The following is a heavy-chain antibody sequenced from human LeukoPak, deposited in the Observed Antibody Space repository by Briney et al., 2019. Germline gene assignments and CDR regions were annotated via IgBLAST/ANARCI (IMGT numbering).Heavy chain of an antibody. D-gene: IGHD6-19*01. CDR2: IYYSGST. V-gene: IGHV4-39*07. Sequence: PSETLSLTCAVSGGSISSSSYYWGWIRQPPGKGLEWIGSIYYSGSTYYNPSLKSRVTISVDTSKNQFSLKLSSVTAADTAVYYCARRPPYSSGWYGVAFDIWGQGTMVTVSS. J-gene: IGHJ3*02. CDR3: ARRPPYSSGWYGVAFDI. CDR1: GGSISSSSYY.